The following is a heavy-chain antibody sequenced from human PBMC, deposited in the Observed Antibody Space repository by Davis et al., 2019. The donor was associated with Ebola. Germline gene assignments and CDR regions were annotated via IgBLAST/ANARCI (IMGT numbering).Heavy chain of an antibody. CDR2: ISGFNTNT. CDR1: GYTFTSYG. D-gene: IGHD3-9*01. CDR3: ARAPNYDVLTGTSSYYFEY. V-gene: IGHV1-18*04. Sequence: ASVKVSCKSSGYTFTSYGLVWVRQAPGLGLEWMGWISGFNTNTNFAQKFQGRVTVSKDTSTSTAYMDLRSLTSDDTAIYYCARAPNYDVLTGTSSYYFEYWGQGTLVTVSS. J-gene: IGHJ4*02.